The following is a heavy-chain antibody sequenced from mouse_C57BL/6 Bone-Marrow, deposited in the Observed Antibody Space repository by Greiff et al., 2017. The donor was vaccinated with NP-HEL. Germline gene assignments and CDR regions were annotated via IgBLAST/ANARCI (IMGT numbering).Heavy chain of an antibody. CDR2: IYPRSGNT. CDR1: GYTFTSYG. CDR3: ARGGVTTVVVPYFDY. D-gene: IGHD1-1*01. V-gene: IGHV1-81*01. J-gene: IGHJ2*01. Sequence: QVQLQQSGAELARPGASVKLSCKASGYTFTSYGISWVKQRTGQGLEWIGEIYPRSGNTYYNEKFKGKATMTADKSSSTAYMELRSLTSEDSAVYFCARGGVTTVVVPYFDYWGQGTTLTVSS.